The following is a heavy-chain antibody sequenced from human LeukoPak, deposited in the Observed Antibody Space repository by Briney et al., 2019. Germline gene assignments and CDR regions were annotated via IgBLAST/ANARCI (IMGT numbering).Heavy chain of an antibody. CDR3: AKPIHLWSSYSDYFDY. J-gene: IGHJ4*02. D-gene: IGHD5-18*01. Sequence: PGGSLRLSCAASGFTFSSYSMNWVRQAPGKGLEWVSSISSSSSYIYYADSAKGRFAISRDNSKNTLHLQMNSLRAEDTAVYYCAKPIHLWSSYSDYFDYWGQGTLVAVSS. CDR1: GFTFSSYS. CDR2: ISSSSSYI. V-gene: IGHV3-21*04.